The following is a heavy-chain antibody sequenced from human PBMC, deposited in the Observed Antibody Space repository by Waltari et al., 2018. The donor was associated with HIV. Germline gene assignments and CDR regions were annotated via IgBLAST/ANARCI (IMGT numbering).Heavy chain of an antibody. CDR3: ASGFIRASHDF. Sequence: EVQMLEYGGDLVQPGECLTLSCIVSGLTFDKSWIAWVRKAQGKGLEWVANIKEDGSETYYVDPLKGRFTVSRDNAKNSLFLQMNNLRDDDTAVYDCASGFIRASHDFCGQGTLVTVSS. CDR2: IKEDGSET. J-gene: IGHJ4*02. D-gene: IGHD3-16*02. V-gene: IGHV3-7*01. CDR1: GLTFDKSW.